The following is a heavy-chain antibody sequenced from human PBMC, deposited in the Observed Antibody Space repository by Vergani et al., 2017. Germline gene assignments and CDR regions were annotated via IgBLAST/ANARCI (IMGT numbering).Heavy chain of an antibody. CDR3: ARCPSGTAMAADSYYMDV. V-gene: IGHV3-33*08. CDR2: IWYDGSNK. J-gene: IGHJ6*03. Sequence: VRLVESGGGLLQPGTSLRLSCSASGFTFGVSNMNWVRQAPGKGLEWVAVIWYDGSNKYYADSVKGRFTISRDNSKNTLYLQMNSLRAEDTAVYYCARCPSGTAMAADSYYMDVWGKGTTVTVSS. D-gene: IGHD5-18*01. CDR1: GFTFGVSN.